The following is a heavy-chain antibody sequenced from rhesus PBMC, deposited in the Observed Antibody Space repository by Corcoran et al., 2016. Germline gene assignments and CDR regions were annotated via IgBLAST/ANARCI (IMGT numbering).Heavy chain of an antibody. CDR3: ARTSYRHAFDF. CDR2: IYGSGWST. CDR1: GGSISSNY. J-gene: IGHJ3*01. V-gene: IGHV4-160*01. Sequence: QVQLQESGPGLVKPSETLSLTCAVSGGSISSNYWSWIRPAPGKGLGWIGRIYGSGWSTDDNPYRKSRVTIATDTAKNQFSLKLSSVTAAETAVYYWARTSYRHAFDFWGQGLRVTVSS. D-gene: IGHD5-12*01.